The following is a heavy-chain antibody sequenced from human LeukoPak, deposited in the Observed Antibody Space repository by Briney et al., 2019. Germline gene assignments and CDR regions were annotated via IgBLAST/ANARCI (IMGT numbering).Heavy chain of an antibody. CDR1: GYTFTSYY. CDR2: INSNGGST. V-gene: IGHV1-46*01. J-gene: IGHJ4*02. CDR3: AREQIGGYSYGLDY. D-gene: IGHD5-18*01. Sequence: ASVKVSCKASGYTFTSYYVHWVRQAPGQGLEWMTRINSNGGSTRYARRFQGRVTMTRDTSTSTVYMELSCLRSGETAVYYCAREQIGGYSYGLDYWGQGTLVTVSS.